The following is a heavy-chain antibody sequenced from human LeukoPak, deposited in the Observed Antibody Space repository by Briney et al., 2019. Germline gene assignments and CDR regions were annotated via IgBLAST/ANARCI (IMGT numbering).Heavy chain of an antibody. CDR1: GGSISSGGYY. Sequence: SETLSLTCTVSGGSISSGGYYWSWIRQHPGKGLKWIGYIYYSGSTYYNPSLKSRVTISVDTSKNQFSLKLSSVTAADTAVYYCARVNMITFGGVIVPYGYYFDYWGQGTLVTVSS. V-gene: IGHV4-31*03. D-gene: IGHD3-16*02. J-gene: IGHJ4*02. CDR2: IYYSGST. CDR3: ARVNMITFGGVIVPYGYYFDY.